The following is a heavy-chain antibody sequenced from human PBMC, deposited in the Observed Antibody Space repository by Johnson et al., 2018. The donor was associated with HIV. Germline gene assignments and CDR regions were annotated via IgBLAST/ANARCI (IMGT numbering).Heavy chain of an antibody. V-gene: IGHV3-30-3*01. CDR1: GFTFSSYA. CDR3: ARVGRGLGTDDAFDI. J-gene: IGHJ3*02. Sequence: VQLVESGGGVVQPGRSLRLSCAASGFTFSSYAMHWVRQAPGKGLEWVTLMSYDGSNKYYADSVKGRFTISRDNSNNTLYLQMSSLRIDDTAVYYCARVGRGLGTDDAFDIWGQGTMVTVSS. D-gene: IGHD1-14*01. CDR2: MSYDGSNK.